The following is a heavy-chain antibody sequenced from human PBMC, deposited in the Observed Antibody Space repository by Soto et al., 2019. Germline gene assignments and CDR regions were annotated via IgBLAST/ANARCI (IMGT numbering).Heavy chain of an antibody. CDR2: ISSTGRTI. CDR1: GFTFSNYY. V-gene: IGHV3-11*01. J-gene: IGHJ4*02. Sequence: QVQLVESGGGLVKPGGSLRLSCGASGFTFSNYYMSWIRQAPGKGREWVSYISSTGRTIYYAESVKGRFTVTRDNAQNSLSLNLNSLRVEDTAVYYCARSYSSGWEFDYWGQGTQVTVSS. D-gene: IGHD6-19*01. CDR3: ARSYSSGWEFDY.